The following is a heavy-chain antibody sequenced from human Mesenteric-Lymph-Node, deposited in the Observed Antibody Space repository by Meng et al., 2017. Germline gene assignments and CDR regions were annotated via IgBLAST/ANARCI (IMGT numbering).Heavy chain of an antibody. CDR2: IYWDDDK. D-gene: IGHD3-22*01. Sequence: SGPTLVKPTQTLTLTCTFSGFSLSTSGVGVGWIRQPPGKALEWLALIYWDDDKRYSPSLKSRLTITKDTSKNQVVLTMTNMDPVDTATYYCAHRDYYHSSGYFVYYFDYWGPGSLVTVSS. V-gene: IGHV2-5*02. CDR1: GFSLSTSGVG. J-gene: IGHJ4*02. CDR3: AHRDYYHSSGYFVYYFDY.